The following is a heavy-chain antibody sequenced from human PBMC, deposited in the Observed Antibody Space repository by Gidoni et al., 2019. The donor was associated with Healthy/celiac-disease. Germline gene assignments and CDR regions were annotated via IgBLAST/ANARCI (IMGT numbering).Heavy chain of an antibody. CDR1: GFTFSSYA. CDR3: ARDPPGYSSGWYAFDI. D-gene: IGHD6-19*01. Sequence: QVQLVESGGGVVQPGRSLRLSCAASGFTFSSYAMHWVRQAPGKGLEWVAVISYDGSNKYYADSVKGRFTISRDNSKNTLYLQMNSLRAEDTAVYYCARDPPGYSSGWYAFDIWGQGTMVTVSS. V-gene: IGHV3-30-3*01. J-gene: IGHJ3*02. CDR2: ISYDGSNK.